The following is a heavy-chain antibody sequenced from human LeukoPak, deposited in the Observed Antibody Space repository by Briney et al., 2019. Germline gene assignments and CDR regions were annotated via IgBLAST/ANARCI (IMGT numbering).Heavy chain of an antibody. D-gene: IGHD6-13*01. CDR3: ATGRAAAGQYYFDY. CDR2: ISYSGST. Sequence: SATLSLPCTVSGGSISISIYYWAWIRKPPGKGLEWIGTISYSGSTYYNPSLKSRVTISVDTSKNQFSLKLNSVTAADTAVYYCATGRAAAGQYYFDYWGQGTLVTVSS. CDR1: GGSISISIYY. V-gene: IGHV4-39*01. J-gene: IGHJ4*02.